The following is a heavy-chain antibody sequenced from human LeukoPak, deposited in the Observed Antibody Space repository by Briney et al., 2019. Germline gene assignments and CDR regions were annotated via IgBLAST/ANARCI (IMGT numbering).Heavy chain of an antibody. CDR1: GGSISSYY. V-gene: IGHV4-4*07. CDR3: ARGLRRSGWYNDY. J-gene: IGHJ4*02. D-gene: IGHD6-19*01. Sequence: SETLSLTCTVSGGSISSYYWSWIRQSAGKGLEWIGRIYTSGSTNYNPSLKSRVTMSVDTSKNQFSLKLSSVTAADTAVYYCARGLRRSGWYNDYWGQGTLVTVSS. CDR2: IYTSGST.